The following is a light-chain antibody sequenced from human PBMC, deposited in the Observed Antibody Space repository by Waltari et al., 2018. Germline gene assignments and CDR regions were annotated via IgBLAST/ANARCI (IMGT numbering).Light chain of an antibody. Sequence: EIVLTQSPGTLSLSPGERATLSCRASQSVSRVLAWYQQKPGQAPRPLIYGASNRATGIPDRFSGSGSGTDFSLTISRLDPEDFAVYYCQHYVRLPVTFGQGTKVEIK. J-gene: IGKJ1*01. V-gene: IGKV3-20*01. CDR1: QSVSRV. CDR3: QHYVRLPVT. CDR2: GAS.